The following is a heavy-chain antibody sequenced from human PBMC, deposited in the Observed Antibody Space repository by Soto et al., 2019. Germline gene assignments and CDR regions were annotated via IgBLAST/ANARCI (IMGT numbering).Heavy chain of an antibody. V-gene: IGHV3-48*03. D-gene: IGHD2-2*01. J-gene: IGHJ5*02. CDR2: ISGSETTI. CDR1: VFTFSNYE. Sequence: QPVGSLRLSCASSVFTFSNYEMNCVRQSPGKWLEWISYISGSETTIYYADSVEGRFTISRDNAKNSLYLQMNGLRAEDTAVYYCVSSVGVIVQSSYQSWGQGTLVNVSS. CDR3: VSSVGVIVQSSYQS.